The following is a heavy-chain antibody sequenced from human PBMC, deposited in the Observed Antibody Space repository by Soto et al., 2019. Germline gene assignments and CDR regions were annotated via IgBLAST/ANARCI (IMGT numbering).Heavy chain of an antibody. Sequence: ASVKVSCKASGGTFSSYAISWVRQAPGQGLEWMGGIIPIFGTANYAQKFQGRVTITADESTSTAYMELSSLRSEDTAVYYCARDFSSSWYRGYYYYGMDVWGQGTTVTV. CDR1: GGTFSSYA. J-gene: IGHJ6*02. CDR2: IIPIFGTA. V-gene: IGHV1-69*13. D-gene: IGHD6-13*01. CDR3: ARDFSSSWYRGYYYYGMDV.